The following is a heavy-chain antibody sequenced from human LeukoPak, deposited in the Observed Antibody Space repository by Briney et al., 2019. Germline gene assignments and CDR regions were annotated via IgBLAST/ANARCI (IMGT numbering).Heavy chain of an antibody. V-gene: IGHV1-18*01. CDR3: ARDNAYSSGWNFDY. CDR2: ISAYNGNT. Sequence: EASVKISCKASGYTFTSYGISWVRQAPGQGLEWMGWISAYNGNTNYAQKLQGRVTMTTDTSTSTAYMELRSLRSDDTAVYYCARDNAYSSGWNFDYWGQGTLVTVSS. J-gene: IGHJ4*02. CDR1: GYTFTSYG. D-gene: IGHD6-19*01.